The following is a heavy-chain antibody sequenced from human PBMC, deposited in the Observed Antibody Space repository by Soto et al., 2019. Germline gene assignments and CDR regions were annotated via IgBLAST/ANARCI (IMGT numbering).Heavy chain of an antibody. D-gene: IGHD3-22*01. Sequence: EVQLLESGGGLVQPGGSLRLSCAASGFTFSSYAMSWVRQAPGKGLEWVSAISGSGGSTYYADSVKGRFTISRDNSKNTLYLQMNSLRAEDTAVYYCAKDQGQIFYYDSILGYWGQGTLVTVSS. CDR3: AKDQGQIFYYDSILGY. CDR1: GFTFSSYA. J-gene: IGHJ4*02. CDR2: ISGSGGST. V-gene: IGHV3-23*01.